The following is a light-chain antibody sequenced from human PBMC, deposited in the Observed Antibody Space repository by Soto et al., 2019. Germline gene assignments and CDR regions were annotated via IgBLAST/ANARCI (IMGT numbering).Light chain of an antibody. CDR1: QSISSY. CDR3: QQRSKWRT. CDR2: DAS. V-gene: IGKV3-11*01. J-gene: IGKJ1*01. Sequence: TQSPSSLSASVGDRVTITCRASQSISSYLNWYQQKPGQAPRLLIYDASKRATGIPARFSGSGFGTDYTLTISSLEPEDFAVYYCQQRSKWRTFGQGTKVDIK.